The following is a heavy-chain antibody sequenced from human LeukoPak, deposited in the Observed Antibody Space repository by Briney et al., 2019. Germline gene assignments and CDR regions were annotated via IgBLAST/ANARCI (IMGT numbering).Heavy chain of an antibody. Sequence: PSETLSLTCAVYGGSFSGYYWSWIRQPPGKGLEWIGEINHSGSTNYNPSLKSRVTISVDTSKNQFSLKLSSVTAADTAVYYCARGPTAYYDILTGYWDWGQGTLVTVSS. J-gene: IGHJ4*02. CDR2: INHSGST. D-gene: IGHD3-9*01. CDR1: GGSFSGYY. CDR3: ARGPTAYYDILTGYWD. V-gene: IGHV4-34*01.